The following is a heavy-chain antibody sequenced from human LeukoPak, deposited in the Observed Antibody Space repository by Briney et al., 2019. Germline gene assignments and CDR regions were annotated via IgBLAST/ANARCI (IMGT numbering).Heavy chain of an antibody. CDR3: ASFSVAGRNYYFDY. CDR2: IYHSGST. Sequence: SETLSLTCAVSGGSISSSNWWSWVRQPPGKGLEWIGEIYHSGSTNYNPSLKSRVTISVDKSKNQFSLKLSSVTAADTAVYYCASFSVAGRNYYFDYWGQGTLVTVSS. V-gene: IGHV4-4*02. D-gene: IGHD6-19*01. CDR1: GGSISSSNW. J-gene: IGHJ4*02.